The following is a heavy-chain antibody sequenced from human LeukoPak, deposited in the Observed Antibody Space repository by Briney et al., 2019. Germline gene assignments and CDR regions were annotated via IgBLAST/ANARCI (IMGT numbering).Heavy chain of an antibody. CDR2: IYPGDSDT. CDR1: GYSFTSDW. CDR3: ARYTGTYYFDY. J-gene: IGHJ4*02. V-gene: IGHV5-51*01. Sequence: GESLKISCKGSGYSFTSDWIGWVRQMPGEGLEWMGIIYPGDSDTRYSPSFQGQVIISADKSVGTAYLQWSSLKASDTAMYYCARYTGTYYFDYWGQGTLVTVSS. D-gene: IGHD1-26*01.